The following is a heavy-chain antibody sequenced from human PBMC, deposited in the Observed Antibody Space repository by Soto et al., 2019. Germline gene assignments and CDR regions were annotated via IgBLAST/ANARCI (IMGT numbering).Heavy chain of an antibody. V-gene: IGHV1-46*01. CDR1: GYTFTDYY. J-gene: IGHJ4*02. CDR2: INPIVGTT. D-gene: IGHD2-21*01. CDR3: VREARFVGVAFDS. Sequence: QVQLVQSGAEVKKPGASVKISCKSSGYTFTDYYMHWVRQAPGQGLEWLGMINPIVGTTRYSQKFQDSVIMTWDTSTATIHMDLSSLRSDDTAIYYCVREARFVGVAFDSWGQGTLVSVSS.